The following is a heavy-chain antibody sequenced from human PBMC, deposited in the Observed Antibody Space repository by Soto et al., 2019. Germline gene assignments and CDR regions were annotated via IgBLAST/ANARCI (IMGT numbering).Heavy chain of an antibody. CDR1: GGTFSSYA. CDR2: IIPIFGTA. J-gene: IGHJ3*02. V-gene: IGHV1-69*13. Sequence: SVKVSCKASGGTFSSYAISWVRQAPGQGLEWMGGIIPIFGTANYAQKFQGRVTITADESTSTAYMELSSLRSEDTAVYYCARDPPTHSYYYDSSGYFPRAFDIWGQGTMVTVSS. CDR3: ARDPPTHSYYYDSSGYFPRAFDI. D-gene: IGHD3-22*01.